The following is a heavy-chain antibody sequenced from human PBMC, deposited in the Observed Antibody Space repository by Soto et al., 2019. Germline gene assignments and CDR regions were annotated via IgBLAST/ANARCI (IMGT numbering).Heavy chain of an antibody. CDR2: MNPNSGNT. J-gene: IGHJ6*02. Sequence: QVQLVQSGAEVKKPGASVKVSCKASGYTFTSYDINWVRQATGQGLEWMGWMNPNSGNTGYAQKFQGRVTMTRNTSMSTAYMELSSLRSEATAVYYCARWPDGYYYYGMDVWGQGTTVTVSS. V-gene: IGHV1-8*01. CDR1: GYTFTSYD. CDR3: ARWPDGYYYYGMDV.